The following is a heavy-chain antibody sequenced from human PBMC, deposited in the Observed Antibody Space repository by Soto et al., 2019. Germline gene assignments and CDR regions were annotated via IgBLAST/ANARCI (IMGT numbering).Heavy chain of an antibody. Sequence: QVQLVQSGAEVKKPGASVKVSCKASGYAFGGYAISWVRQAPGQGLEWMGWVSAYSGHTDYAQNLQGRVSMTTETSPSPAYMELGSLTSDDTAVYYCARPSGSYGDYAWSLAYWGQGTLVTVSS. CDR2: VSAYSGHT. V-gene: IGHV1-18*04. CDR3: ARPSGSYGDYAWSLAY. D-gene: IGHD4-17*01. CDR1: GYAFGGYA. J-gene: IGHJ4*02.